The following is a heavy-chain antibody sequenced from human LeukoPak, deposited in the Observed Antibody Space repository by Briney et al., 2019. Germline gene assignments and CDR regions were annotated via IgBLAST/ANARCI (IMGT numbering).Heavy chain of an antibody. CDR2: ISAYNGNT. CDR3: ARDPGLRLGELRLWDYYYYYMDV. CDR1: GYTFTSYG. Sequence: ASVKVSCKASGYTFTSYGISWVRQAPGQGLEWMGWISAYNGNTNYAQKLQGRVTMTTDTSTSTAYMELRSLRSDDTAVYYCARDPGLRLGELRLWDYYYYYMDVWGKGTTVTVSS. D-gene: IGHD3-16*01. J-gene: IGHJ6*03. V-gene: IGHV1-18*01.